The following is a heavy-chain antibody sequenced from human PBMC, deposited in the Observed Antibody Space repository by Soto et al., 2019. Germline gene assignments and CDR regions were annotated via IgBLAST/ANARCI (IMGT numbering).Heavy chain of an antibody. CDR1: AYTFTSYG. CDR2: ISAYNGNT. D-gene: IGHD3-22*01. J-gene: IGHJ6*02. CDR3: ARDDYYDSSGYYFPYYYYGMDV. V-gene: IGHV1-18*01. Sequence: ASVKVSCKASAYTFTSYGISWVRQAPGQGLEWMGWISAYNGNTNYAQKLQGRVTMTTDTSTSTAYMELRSLRSDDTAVYYCARDDYYDSSGYYFPYYYYGMDVWGQGTTVTVSS.